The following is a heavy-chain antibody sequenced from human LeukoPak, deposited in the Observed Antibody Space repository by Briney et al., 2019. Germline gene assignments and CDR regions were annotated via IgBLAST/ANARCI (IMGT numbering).Heavy chain of an antibody. CDR3: ARGLYWGSAGSGICYMDV. D-gene: IGHD1-26*01. Sequence: SETLSLTCAVFGGPVSGYDWSWIRQTPGKGLEWIGEINESGRTNYNPSLKSRVNIQLGTSNNQFSLQLRSMTAADTAVYYCARGLYWGSAGSGICYMDVWGTGTTVIVSS. J-gene: IGHJ6*03. CDR2: INESGRT. CDR1: GGPVSGYD. V-gene: IGHV4-34*01.